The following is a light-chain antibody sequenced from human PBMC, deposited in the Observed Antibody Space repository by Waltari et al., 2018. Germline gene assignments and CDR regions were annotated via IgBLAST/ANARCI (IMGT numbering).Light chain of an antibody. CDR2: DVN. V-gene: IGLV2-11*01. CDR1: SNNIGDSRY. J-gene: IGLJ2*01. Sequence: QSALTQPRSVSGSPGQSVTISCTGTSNNIGDSRYVSWYQQHPGKAPTAVIHDVNRRPPGVPDRFTASQSGNTASLTISGLQAEDEGDYYCCSYAVGTYTWFFGGGTKLTVL. CDR3: CSYAVGTYTWF.